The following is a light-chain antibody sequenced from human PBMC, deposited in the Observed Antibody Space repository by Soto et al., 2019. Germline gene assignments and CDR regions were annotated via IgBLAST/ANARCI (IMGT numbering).Light chain of an antibody. J-gene: IGKJ5*01. CDR1: QSISSSF. CDR3: QQYGSSSIT. CDR2: GAS. V-gene: IGKV3-20*01. Sequence: EIVLTQSPGTLSLSPGERVTLSCRASQSISSSFLAWYQQKPGQAPRLLIYGASTRATGIPDRFSGDGSGTDFTLTISRLDPEDFAVYYCQQYGSSSITFGQGTRLEIK.